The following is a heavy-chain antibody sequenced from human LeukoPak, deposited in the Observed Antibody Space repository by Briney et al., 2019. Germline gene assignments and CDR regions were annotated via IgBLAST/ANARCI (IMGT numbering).Heavy chain of an antibody. J-gene: IGHJ4*02. CDR3: VRENYSSGWYGIIDY. CDR2: IYYSGNT. CDR1: GGSISNYY. D-gene: IGHD6-19*01. Sequence: SETLSLTCTVSGGSISNYYWSWIRQPPGKGLECVGYIYYSGNTNYNPSLKSRVTISVDTSKNQFSLKLSSVTAADPAVYYCVRENYSSGWYGIIDYWGQGTLVTVSS. V-gene: IGHV4-59*01.